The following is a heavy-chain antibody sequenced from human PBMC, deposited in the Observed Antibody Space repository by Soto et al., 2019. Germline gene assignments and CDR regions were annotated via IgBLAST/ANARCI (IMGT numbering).Heavy chain of an antibody. V-gene: IGHV1-69*12. Sequence: QVQLVQSGAEVKKPGSSVKVSCKASGGTFSTYAISWVRQAPGQGLEWMGGIIPIFGTANYAQQFQGRVTITADESTSTAYMELSSLTSEDTAVYYCAPYVNSVYYYDWGQGTLVTVSS. CDR1: GGTFSTYA. D-gene: IGHD3-22*01. CDR2: IIPIFGTA. J-gene: IGHJ4*02. CDR3: APYVNSVYYYD.